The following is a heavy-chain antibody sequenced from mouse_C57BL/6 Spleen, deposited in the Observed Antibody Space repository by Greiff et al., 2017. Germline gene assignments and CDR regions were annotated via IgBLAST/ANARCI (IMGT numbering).Heavy chain of an antibody. Sequence: VQLQQSGAELVRPGASVKLSCTASGFNIKDYYLHWVKQRPEQGLEWIGRIDPEDGDTEYAPKFQGKATMTADTSSNTAYLQLSSLTSEDTAVYYCTDHYYGSSYRVDYWGQGTTLTVSS. J-gene: IGHJ2*01. CDR2: IDPEDGDT. V-gene: IGHV14-1*01. D-gene: IGHD1-1*01. CDR1: GFNIKDYY. CDR3: TDHYYGSSYRVDY.